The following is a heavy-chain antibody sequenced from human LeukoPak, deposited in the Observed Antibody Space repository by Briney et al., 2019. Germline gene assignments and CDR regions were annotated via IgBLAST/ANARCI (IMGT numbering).Heavy chain of an antibody. J-gene: IGHJ6*02. CDR2: IYYSGNT. CDR1: GGSVSSGSYY. D-gene: IGHD3-10*01. V-gene: IGHV4-61*01. Sequence: PSETLSLTCTVSGGSVSSGSYYWSWIRQPPGKGLECIGYIYYSGNTNSNPSLKSRVTISVDTSKNQFSLKLSSVTAADTAVYYCASLRFSMVRGVTHYYYGMDVWGQGITVTVSS. CDR3: ASLRFSMVRGVTHYYYGMDV.